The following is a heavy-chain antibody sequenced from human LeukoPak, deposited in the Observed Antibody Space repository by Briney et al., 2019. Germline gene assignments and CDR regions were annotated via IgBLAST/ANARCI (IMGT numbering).Heavy chain of an antibody. CDR1: GLTFGNDW. J-gene: IGHJ6*02. Sequence: GGSLRLSCAASGLTFGNDWMYWVRQAPGKGLVWVSRINTDGGATTYADSVKGRFTISRDNSKNTLYLQMNSLRAEDTALYYCAQYCSTTSCQGAYYGMDVWGQGTTVTVSS. D-gene: IGHD2-2*01. CDR2: INTDGGAT. CDR3: AQYCSTTSCQGAYYGMDV. V-gene: IGHV3-74*01.